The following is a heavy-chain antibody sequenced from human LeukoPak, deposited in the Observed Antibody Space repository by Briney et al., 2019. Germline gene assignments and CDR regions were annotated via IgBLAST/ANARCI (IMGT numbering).Heavy chain of an antibody. V-gene: IGHV4-59*01. J-gene: IGHJ2*01. CDR1: GGSISSYY. CDR2: IYYSGST. D-gene: IGHD6-19*01. Sequence: SETLSLTCTVSGGSISSYYWSWIRQPPGEGLEWIAYIYYSGSTNYNPSLKSRLTISVDTSKNQFSLKLTSVTAADTAAYYCARASAHRGIAVAGVYWYFDLWGRGTLVTVSS. CDR3: ARASAHRGIAVAGVYWYFDL.